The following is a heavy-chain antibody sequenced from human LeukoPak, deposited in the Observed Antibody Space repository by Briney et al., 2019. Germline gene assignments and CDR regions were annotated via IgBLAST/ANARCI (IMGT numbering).Heavy chain of an antibody. CDR3: AREGITIFGVVDYYYYYMDV. D-gene: IGHD3-3*01. Sequence: ASAKVSCKASGGTFSSYAISWVRQAPGQGLEWMGGIIPIFGTANYAQKFQGRVTITADESTSTAYMELSSLRSEDTAVYYCAREGITIFGVVDYYYYYMDVWGKGTTVTVSS. J-gene: IGHJ6*03. CDR1: GGTFSSYA. CDR2: IIPIFGTA. V-gene: IGHV1-69*13.